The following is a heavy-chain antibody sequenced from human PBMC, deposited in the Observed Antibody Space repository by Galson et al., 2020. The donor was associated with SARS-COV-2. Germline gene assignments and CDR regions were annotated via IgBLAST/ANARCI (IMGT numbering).Heavy chain of an antibody. CDR1: GYSFTDYY. J-gene: IGHJ4*02. D-gene: IGHD2-21*01. CDR3: ARDRIYAPDDVDY. CDR2: INPNTGAM. Sequence: ASVKVSCQASGYSFTDYYIHWVRQAPGAGLEWMGWINPNTGAMQYTEKFQGRVTMTRDTSISTAYMELTSLTSDDPAVYYCARDRIYAPDDVDYWGQGALGTV. V-gene: IGHV1-2*02.